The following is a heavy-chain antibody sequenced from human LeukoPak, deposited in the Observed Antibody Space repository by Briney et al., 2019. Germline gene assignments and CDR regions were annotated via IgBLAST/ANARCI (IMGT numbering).Heavy chain of an antibody. Sequence: RPGGSLRLSCAASGFTFGSYALTWVRQAPGKGLEWVSAISLGGESTYYADSVKGRFTISKDNSKNTLFLQMNSLRGEDTAIYYCAKDREPSGSCQPLDFWGQGTLVTVSS. CDR2: ISLGGEST. J-gene: IGHJ4*02. CDR3: AKDREPSGSCQPLDF. D-gene: IGHD1-26*01. CDR1: GFTFGSYA. V-gene: IGHV3-23*01.